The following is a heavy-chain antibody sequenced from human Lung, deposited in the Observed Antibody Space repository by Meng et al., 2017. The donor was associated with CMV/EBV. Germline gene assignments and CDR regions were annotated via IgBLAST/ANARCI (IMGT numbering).Heavy chain of an antibody. CDR2: INWNGGST. Sequence: GESLKISCAASGFTFDDYAMSWVRQVPGKGLEWVSGINWNGGSTRYVDSVKGRFTISRDNAKNSLYLQMNSLRAEDTAFYYCARVWQQLEYYFDDWGHGALVTVSS. CDR3: ARVWQQLEYYFDD. CDR1: GFTFDDYA. J-gene: IGHJ4*03. D-gene: IGHD6-13*01. V-gene: IGHV3-20*04.